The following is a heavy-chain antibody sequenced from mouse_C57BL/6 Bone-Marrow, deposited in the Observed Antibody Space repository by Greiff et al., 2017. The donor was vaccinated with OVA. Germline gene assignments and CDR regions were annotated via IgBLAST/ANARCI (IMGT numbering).Heavy chain of an antibody. Sequence: QVQLQQPGAELVKPGASVKLSCKASGYTFTSYWMQWVTQRPGQGLEWIGEIDPSGSSTNYNQKFKGKATLTVDTSSSTAYMQLSSLTSEDAAVYDCAREGLRLYFDDWGTGTTVTVSA. CDR1: GYTFTSYW. V-gene: IGHV1-50*01. CDR3: AREGLRLYFDD. D-gene: IGHD2-4*01. J-gene: IGHJ1*03. CDR2: IDPSGSST.